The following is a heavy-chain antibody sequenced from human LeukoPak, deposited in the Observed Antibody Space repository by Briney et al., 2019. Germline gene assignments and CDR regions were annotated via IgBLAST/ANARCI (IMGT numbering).Heavy chain of an antibody. CDR2: ISYDGSNK. CDR3: ARGESSGWFVY. J-gene: IGHJ4*02. Sequence: GGSLRLSCAASGFTFSSYAMHWVRQAPGKGLEWVAVISYDGSNKYYADSVNGRFTISRDNSKNTLYLQMNSLRAEDTAVYYCARGESSGWFVYWGQGTLVTVSS. D-gene: IGHD6-19*01. CDR1: GFTFSSYA. V-gene: IGHV3-30*04.